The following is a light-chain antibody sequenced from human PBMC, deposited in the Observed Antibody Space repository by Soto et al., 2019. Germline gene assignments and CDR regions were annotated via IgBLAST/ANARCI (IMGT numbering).Light chain of an antibody. CDR2: DAS. CDR1: QSIGRW. V-gene: IGKV1-33*01. Sequence: DIQMTQSPSTLSASEGDRVTITCRASQSIGRWLAWYQQKPGKAPKLLIYDASNVQTGVPSRFSAYRSETDFTFTISSLQPEDIATYYCQQYDDLPLTFGGGTKVDIK. CDR3: QQYDDLPLT. J-gene: IGKJ4*01.